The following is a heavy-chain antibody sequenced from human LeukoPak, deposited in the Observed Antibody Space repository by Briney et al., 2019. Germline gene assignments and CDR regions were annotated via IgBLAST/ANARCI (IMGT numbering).Heavy chain of an antibody. CDR1: GYSFTSYW. J-gene: IGHJ3*02. Sequence: GESLKISCKGSGYSFTSYWIGWVRQMPGKGLEWMGIIYPGDSDTRYSPSFQGQVTISADKSISTAYVQWSSLKASDTAMYYCARLRDGYNRPSDIWGQGTMVTVSS. D-gene: IGHD5-24*01. CDR3: ARLRDGYNRPSDI. CDR2: IYPGDSDT. V-gene: IGHV5-51*01.